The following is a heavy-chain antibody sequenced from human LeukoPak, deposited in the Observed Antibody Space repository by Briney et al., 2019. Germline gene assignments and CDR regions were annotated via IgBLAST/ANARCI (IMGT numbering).Heavy chain of an antibody. CDR2: INPSGGST. D-gene: IGHD3-3*01. V-gene: IGHV1-46*01. Sequence: ASVKVSCKASVYTYTTYYVHWVRHAPGQGLEWMGIINPSGGSTTYAQKFQGRVTMTRDMSTSTVYMELSSLRSEDTAVYYCAREGLRFLEWENYYFDYWGQGTLVTVSS. J-gene: IGHJ4*02. CDR1: VYTYTTYY. CDR3: AREGLRFLEWENYYFDY.